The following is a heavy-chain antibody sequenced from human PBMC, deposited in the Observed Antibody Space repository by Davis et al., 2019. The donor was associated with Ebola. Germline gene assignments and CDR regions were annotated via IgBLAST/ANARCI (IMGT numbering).Heavy chain of an antibody. V-gene: IGHV4-34*01. CDR2: IHSSGTT. Sequence: MPSETLSLTCGVSGGSFSAHYWSWIRQYPGKGLEWIGDIHSSGTTKYNPSLKGRFTMSLDTSKRQFFLSRNSVTAADSAIYYCTTRVERWLQNWGRFVYWGQGTLVAVSS. CDR1: GGSFSAHY. J-gene: IGHJ4*02. D-gene: IGHD5-24*01. CDR3: TTRVERWLQNWGRFVY.